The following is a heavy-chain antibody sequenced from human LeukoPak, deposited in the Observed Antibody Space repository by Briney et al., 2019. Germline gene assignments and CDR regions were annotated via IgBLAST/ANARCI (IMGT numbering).Heavy chain of an antibody. CDR3: ARIEGSTTTNDAFDI. J-gene: IGHJ3*02. D-gene: IGHD2-2*01. V-gene: IGHV1-69*01. CDR2: IIPIFGTA. Sequence: IIPIFGTANYAQKFQGRVTNNAEEYTSTAYMELSSLRSEDTAVYYCARIEGSTTTNDAFDIWGQGTMVTVSS.